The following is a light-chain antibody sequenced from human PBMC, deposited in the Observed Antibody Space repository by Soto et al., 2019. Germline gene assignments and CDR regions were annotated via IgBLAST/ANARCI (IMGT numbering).Light chain of an antibody. CDR2: DVS. Sequence: QSALTQPASVSGSPGQSITISCTGTTNDVGAYDYVSWYQHHPGKAPRLMIFDVSDRPSGVSNRFSGSKSGNTASPTISGLQAEDEADYYCTSYTTGDTLAFGGGTKLTVL. V-gene: IGLV2-14*03. CDR3: TSYTTGDTLA. CDR1: TNDVGAYDY. J-gene: IGLJ2*01.